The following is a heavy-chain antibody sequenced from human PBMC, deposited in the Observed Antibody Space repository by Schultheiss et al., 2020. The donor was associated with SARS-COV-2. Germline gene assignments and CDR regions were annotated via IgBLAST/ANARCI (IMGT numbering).Heavy chain of an antibody. J-gene: IGHJ3*02. Sequence: GGSLRLSCAASGFTFSSYAMHWVRQAPGKGLEWVAVISYDGSNKYYADSVKGRFTISRDNSKNTLYLQMNSLRAEDTAVYYCARDVGQWLAQDDAFDIWGQETMVTVSS. V-gene: IGHV3-30*04. D-gene: IGHD6-19*01. CDR2: ISYDGSNK. CDR3: ARDVGQWLAQDDAFDI. CDR1: GFTFSSYA.